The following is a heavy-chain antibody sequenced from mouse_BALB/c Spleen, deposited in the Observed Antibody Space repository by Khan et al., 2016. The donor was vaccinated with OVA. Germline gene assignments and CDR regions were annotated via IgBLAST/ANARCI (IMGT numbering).Heavy chain of an antibody. D-gene: IGHD2-10*01. Sequence: VQLEESGPGLVAPSQSLSITCTVSGFSLSNYGVNWVRQPPGKGLEWLGIIWAGGSTNYNSALMSKMSTRTDNAKSQVFLKMHSMQTADTAMYYCASETAYYGSYAAMDYWGPGTSVTVSS. CDR3: ASETAYYGSYAAMDY. V-gene: IGHV2-9*02. CDR2: IWAGGST. CDR1: GFSLSNYG. J-gene: IGHJ4*01.